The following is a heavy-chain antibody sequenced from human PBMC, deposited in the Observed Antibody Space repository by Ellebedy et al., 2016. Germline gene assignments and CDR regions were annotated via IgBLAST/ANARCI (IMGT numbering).Heavy chain of an antibody. CDR1: GFTFSSYA. CDR2: ISYDGSNK. J-gene: IGHJ6*02. CDR3: ARDWRVGNYYYGMDV. Sequence: GESLKISCAASGFTFSSYAMHWVRQAPGKGLEWVAVISYDGSNKYYADSVKGRFTISRDNSKNTLYLQMNSLRAEDTAVYYCARDWRVGNYYYGMDVWGQGTTVTVSS. V-gene: IGHV3-30-3*01. D-gene: IGHD3-3*01.